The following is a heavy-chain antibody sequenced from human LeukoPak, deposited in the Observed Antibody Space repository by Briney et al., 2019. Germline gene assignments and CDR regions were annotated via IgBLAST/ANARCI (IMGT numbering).Heavy chain of an antibody. D-gene: IGHD3-16*02. Sequence: SETLSLTCAVSGGSISSGGYSWSWIRQPPGKGLEWIGYIYHSGSTYYNPSLKSRVTISVDRSKNQLSLKLSSVTAADTAVYYCARANKLSSYYYYGMDVWGQGTTVTVSS. J-gene: IGHJ6*02. CDR1: GGSISSGGYS. CDR3: ARANKLSSYYYYGMDV. CDR2: IYHSGST. V-gene: IGHV4-30-2*01.